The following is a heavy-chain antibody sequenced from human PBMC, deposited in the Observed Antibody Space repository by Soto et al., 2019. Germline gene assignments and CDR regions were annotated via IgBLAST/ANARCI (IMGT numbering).Heavy chain of an antibody. D-gene: IGHD6-19*01. V-gene: IGHV4-38-2*02. J-gene: IGHJ4*01. Sequence: PSETLSLTCTVSGYSISSGSYCACIRQPPGKGPEWIASIYHGGTTFYNPSLKSRITISVDTSNNQFSLKLTSVTAADTAVYYCARVHVMVVAGSTFGYWGHGTLVTVSS. CDR3: ARVHVMVVAGSTFGY. CDR1: GYSISSGSY. CDR2: IYHGGTT.